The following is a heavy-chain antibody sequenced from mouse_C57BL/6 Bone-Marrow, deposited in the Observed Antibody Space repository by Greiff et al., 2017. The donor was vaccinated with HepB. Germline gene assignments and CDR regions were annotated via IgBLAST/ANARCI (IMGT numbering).Heavy chain of an antibody. V-gene: IGHV2-6*01. J-gene: IGHJ3*01. CDR2: IWGVG. CDR1: GFSLTSYG. D-gene: IGHD1-1*01. Sequence: VQVVESGPGLVAPSQSLSITCTVSGFSLTSYGVDWVRQSPGKGLEWLGVIWGVGSKDNSKSQVFLKMNSLQTDDTAMYYCASFSYSPFAYWGQGTLVTVSA. CDR3: ASFSYSPFAY.